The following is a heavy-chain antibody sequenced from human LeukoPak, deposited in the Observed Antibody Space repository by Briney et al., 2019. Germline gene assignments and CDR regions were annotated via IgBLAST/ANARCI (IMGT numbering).Heavy chain of an antibody. CDR1: GFTFSSYA. V-gene: IGHV3-23*01. J-gene: IGHJ4*02. CDR2: ISGGGGIT. D-gene: IGHD1-7*01. Sequence: PGGSLRLSCAASGFTFSSYATSWVRQAPGKGLEWVSGISGGGGITDYADSVKGRFTISRDNPKNTLYLQMNSLRAEDTAVYYCAKNPGYNWNYGYSDYWGQGTLVTVSS. CDR3: AKNPGYNWNYGYSDY.